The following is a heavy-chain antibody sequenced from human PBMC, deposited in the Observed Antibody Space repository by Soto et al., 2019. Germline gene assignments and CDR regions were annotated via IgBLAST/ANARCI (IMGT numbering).Heavy chain of an antibody. Sequence: QLQLQESGPGLVKPSETLSLTCTASGGSISSSTYYWGWIRQPPGKGLEWIGSIYYSGSTYYNPSLKSRVTISVDTSKNQFSLKLSSVTAADTAVYFCSSSWYTGWFDPWGQGTLVTVSS. V-gene: IGHV4-39*01. D-gene: IGHD6-13*01. CDR1: GGSISSSTYY. J-gene: IGHJ5*02. CDR3: SSSWYTGWFDP. CDR2: IYYSGST.